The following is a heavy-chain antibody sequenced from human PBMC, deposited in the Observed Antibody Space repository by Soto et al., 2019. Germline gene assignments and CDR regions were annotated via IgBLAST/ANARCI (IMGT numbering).Heavy chain of an antibody. CDR3: ARSGTTMVRGTPGGMDV. J-gene: IGHJ6*02. CDR1: GYSFTSYW. Sequence: GESLKISCKGSGYSFTSYWIGWVRQMPVKGLEWMGIIYPGDSDTRYSPSFQGQVTISADKSISTAYLQWSSLKASDTAMYYCARSGTTMVRGTPGGMDVWGQRTTVTVSS. D-gene: IGHD3-10*01. CDR2: IYPGDSDT. V-gene: IGHV5-51*01.